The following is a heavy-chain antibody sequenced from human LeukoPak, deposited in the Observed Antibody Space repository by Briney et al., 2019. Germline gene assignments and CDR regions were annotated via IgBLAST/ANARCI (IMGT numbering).Heavy chain of an antibody. D-gene: IGHD3-10*01. Sequence: SETLSLTCTVSDGSISSGSYYWGWIRQPPGKGLEWIVSIYYSGSTYYNPSLKSRVTISVYKSKNQFSLKLSSVTAADTAVYYCARNYGSGSYSPANWFDPWGQGTLVTVSS. CDR2: IYYSGST. CDR1: DGSISSGSYY. V-gene: IGHV4-39*01. CDR3: ARNYGSGSYSPANWFDP. J-gene: IGHJ5*02.